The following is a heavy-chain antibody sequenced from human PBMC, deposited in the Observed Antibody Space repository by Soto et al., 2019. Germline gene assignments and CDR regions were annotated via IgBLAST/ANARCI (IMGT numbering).Heavy chain of an antibody. CDR3: AHAGDYDLLTFDH. V-gene: IGHV2-5*02. D-gene: IGHD4-17*01. CDR1: GFSLSTYHMG. J-gene: IGHJ4*01. CDR2: LYWDDDK. Sequence: QITLKESGPTLVRPAQTLTLTWDFSGFSLSTYHMGVAWIRQPPGKALEWLALLYWDDDKRYSPSLKDRLAISKDTSNNQVVLTITNIDPGDSATYFCAHAGDYDLLTFDHWGPGTLVTVSS.